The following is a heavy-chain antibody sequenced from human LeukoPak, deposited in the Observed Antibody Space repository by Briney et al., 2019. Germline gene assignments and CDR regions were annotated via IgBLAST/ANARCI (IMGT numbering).Heavy chain of an antibody. J-gene: IGHJ5*02. V-gene: IGHV3-23*01. CDR1: GFTFSSYA. CDR3: AVPEGGAVPAAS. D-gene: IGHD2-2*01. CDR2: ICGSGGST. Sequence: PGGSLRLSCAASGFTFSSYAMSWVRQAPGKGLEWVSAICGSGGSTYYADSVKGRFTISRDNSKNTLYLQMNSLRAEDTAVYYCAVPEGGAVPAASWGQGTLVTVSS.